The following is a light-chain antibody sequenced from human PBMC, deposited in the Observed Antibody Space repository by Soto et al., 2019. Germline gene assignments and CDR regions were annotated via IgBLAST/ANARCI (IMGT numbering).Light chain of an antibody. CDR1: GSNIGNNY. Sequence: QSVLTQPPSVSAAPGQKVTISCSGSGSNIGNNYVSWYQQVPGTAPQLLIYDNNKRPSGIPDRISGSKSGTSATLGITGLQTGDEADYFCGAWDTSPSAYVFGTGTKVTVL. CDR3: GAWDTSPSAYV. J-gene: IGLJ1*01. V-gene: IGLV1-51*01. CDR2: DNN.